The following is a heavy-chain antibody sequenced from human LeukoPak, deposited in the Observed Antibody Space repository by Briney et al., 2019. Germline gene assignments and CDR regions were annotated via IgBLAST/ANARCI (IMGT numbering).Heavy chain of an antibody. D-gene: IGHD3-3*01. Sequence: SETLSLTCTVSGGSISSGDYYWSWIRQPPGKGLEWIGYIYYSGSTYYNPSLKSRVTISVDTSKNQFSLKLSSVTAADTAVYHCARIHYDFWSGYYSWFDPWGQGTLVTVSS. CDR2: IYYSGST. V-gene: IGHV4-30-4*08. CDR1: GGSISSGDYY. CDR3: ARIHYDFWSGYYSWFDP. J-gene: IGHJ5*02.